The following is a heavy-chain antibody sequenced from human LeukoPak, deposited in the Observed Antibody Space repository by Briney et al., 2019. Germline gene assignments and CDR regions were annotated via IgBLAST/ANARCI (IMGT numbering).Heavy chain of an antibody. CDR3: ARPRTSSSWYLYYFDY. CDR2: ISAYNGNT. J-gene: IGHJ4*02. D-gene: IGHD6-13*01. CDR1: GYTFTSYG. Sequence: ASVKVSCKASGYTFTSYGISWVRQAPGQGLEWMGWISAYNGNTNYAQKLQGRVTMTTDTSTSTAYMELRSLRSDDTAAYYCARPRTSSSWYLYYFDYWGQGTLVTVSS. V-gene: IGHV1-18*01.